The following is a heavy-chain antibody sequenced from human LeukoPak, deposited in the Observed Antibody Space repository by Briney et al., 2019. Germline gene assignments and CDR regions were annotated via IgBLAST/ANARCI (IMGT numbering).Heavy chain of an antibody. V-gene: IGHV4-59*01. CDR1: GGSISSYY. J-gene: IGHJ4*02. CDR3: ARAKAAAGIIIDY. Sequence: PSETLSLTCTVSGGSISSYYWSWIRQPPGKGLEWIGYIYYSGSTNYNPSLKSRVTISVDTSKNQFSLKLSSVTAADTAVYYCARAKAAAGIIIDYWGQGTLVTVSS. D-gene: IGHD6-13*01. CDR2: IYYSGST.